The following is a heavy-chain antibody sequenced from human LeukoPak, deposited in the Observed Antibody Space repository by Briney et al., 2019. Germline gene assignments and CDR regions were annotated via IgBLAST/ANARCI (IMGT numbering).Heavy chain of an antibody. CDR3: ARQGLRGNQGFDY. J-gene: IGHJ4*02. D-gene: IGHD4-23*01. V-gene: IGHV4-31*03. CDR1: GGSISSGGYY. Sequence: SQTLFLTCTVSGGSISSGGYYWSWIRQHPGKGLEWIGYIYYSGSTYYNPSLKSRVTISVDTSKNQFSLKLSSVTAADTAVYYCARQGLRGNQGFDYWGQGTLVTVSS. CDR2: IYYSGST.